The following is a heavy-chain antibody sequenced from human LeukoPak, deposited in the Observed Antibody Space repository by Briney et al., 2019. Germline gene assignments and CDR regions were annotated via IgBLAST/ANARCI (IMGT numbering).Heavy chain of an antibody. CDR3: ARADYSSTWSHDYYYMDV. CDR2: INHSGST. Sequence: SETLSLTCAVYGGSFGGYYWSWIRQPPGKGLEWIGEINHSGSTNYNPSLKSRVTISVDTSKNHFSLKLTSVTAADTAVYYCARADYSSTWSHDYYYMDVWGKGTTVTVSS. D-gene: IGHD6-13*01. J-gene: IGHJ6*03. V-gene: IGHV4-34*01. CDR1: GGSFGGYY.